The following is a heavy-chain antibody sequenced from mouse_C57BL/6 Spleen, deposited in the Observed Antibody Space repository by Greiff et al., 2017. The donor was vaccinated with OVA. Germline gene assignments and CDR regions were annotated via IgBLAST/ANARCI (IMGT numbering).Heavy chain of an antibody. V-gene: IGHV5-9*01. CDR1: GFTFSSYT. CDR2: ISGGGGNT. J-gene: IGHJ1*03. D-gene: IGHD2-12*01. CDR3: ARHTPYSSSWYFDV. Sequence: EVKVVESGGGLVKPGGSLKLSCAASGFTFSSYTMSWVRQTPEKRLEWVATISGGGGNTYYPDSVKGRFTISRDNAKNTLYLQMSSLRSKDTALYYCARHTPYSSSWYFDVWGKGTTVTVSS.